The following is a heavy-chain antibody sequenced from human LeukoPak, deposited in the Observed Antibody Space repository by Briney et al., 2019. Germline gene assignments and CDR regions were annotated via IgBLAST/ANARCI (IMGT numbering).Heavy chain of an antibody. CDR1: GYTFTSYD. CDR2: MNPNSGNT. D-gene: IGHD3-3*01. Sequence: ASVKVSCKASGYTFTSYDINWVRQATGQGLEWMGWMNPNSGNTGYAQKFQGRVTITRNTSISTAYMELSSLRSEDTAVYYCARGNYDFWSGYPNWFDPWGQGTLVTVSS. J-gene: IGHJ5*02. CDR3: ARGNYDFWSGYPNWFDP. V-gene: IGHV1-8*03.